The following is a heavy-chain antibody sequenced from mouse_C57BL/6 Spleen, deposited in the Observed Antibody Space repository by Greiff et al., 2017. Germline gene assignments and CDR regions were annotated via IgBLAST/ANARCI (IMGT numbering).Heavy chain of an antibody. V-gene: IGHV1-82*01. D-gene: IGHD2-1*01. Sequence: VQLQQSGPELVKPGASVKISCKASGYAFSSSWMNWVKQRPGTGLEWIGRIYPGDGDTNYNGKFKGKATLTADKSSSTAYMQLSSLTSEDSAVYFCARSGYYGNYDAMDYWGQGTSGTVAA. CDR2: IYPGDGDT. CDR1: GYAFSSSW. J-gene: IGHJ4*01. CDR3: ARSGYYGNYDAMDY.